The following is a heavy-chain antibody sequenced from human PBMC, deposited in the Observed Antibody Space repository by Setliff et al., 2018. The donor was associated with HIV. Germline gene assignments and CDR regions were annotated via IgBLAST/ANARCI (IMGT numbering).Heavy chain of an antibody. CDR3: ARQFGSGYYFDY. J-gene: IGHJ4*02. CDR1: GGSFSGYY. D-gene: IGHD3-22*01. CDR2: INHSGST. V-gene: IGHV4-34*01. Sequence: PSETLSLTCAVYGGSFSGYYWSWIRQSPGKELEWIGGINHSGSTNYNPSLKSRVAISVDTSKNQFSLKVTSVTAADTALYYCARQFGSGYYFDYWGKATLVTVSS.